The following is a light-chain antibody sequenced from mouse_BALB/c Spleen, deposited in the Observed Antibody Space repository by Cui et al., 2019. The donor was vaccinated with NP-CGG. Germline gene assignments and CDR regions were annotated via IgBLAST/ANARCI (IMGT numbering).Light chain of an antibody. CDR1: TGAVTTSNY. J-gene: IGLJ1*01. V-gene: IGLV1*01. CDR2: GTN. CDR3: ALWYSDHWV. Sequence: VVIQEAALTTSPGETVTLTCRSSTGAVTTSNYANWVQEKPDHLFTGLIGGTNNRVPGVPARFSGSLIGDKAALTITGAQTEDEAIYFCALWYSDHWVFGGGTKLTVL.